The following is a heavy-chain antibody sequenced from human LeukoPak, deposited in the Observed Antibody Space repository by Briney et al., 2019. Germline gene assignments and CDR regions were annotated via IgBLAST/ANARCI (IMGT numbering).Heavy chain of an antibody. CDR1: GFTFNSYC. Sequence: GGSLRLSCAASGFTFNSYCMNWVRQAPGKGLEWVSSITYSSSYIYYANSVKGRFTISRDNAKNSLYLHMNSLRAEDTAVYYCTTDFRYGADWGQGTLVSVSS. J-gene: IGHJ4*02. V-gene: IGHV3-21*01. D-gene: IGHD4-17*01. CDR2: ITYSSSYI. CDR3: TTDFRYGAD.